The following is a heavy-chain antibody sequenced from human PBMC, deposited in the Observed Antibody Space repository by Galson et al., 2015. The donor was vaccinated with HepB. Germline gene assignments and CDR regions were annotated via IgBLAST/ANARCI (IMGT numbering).Heavy chain of an antibody. V-gene: IGHV3-7*03. CDR1: GFTFSSYW. D-gene: IGHD3-10*01. Sequence: SCAASGFTFSSYWMNWVRQAPGKGLEWVAHINQDGSSKYYVDSVKGRFTISRDNAKDSVYLQLDSLSAEDTAVYYCARRISLVRGIITKPDYYYGMDVWGQGTTVTVAS. J-gene: IGHJ6*02. CDR2: INQDGSSK. CDR3: ARRISLVRGIITKPDYYYGMDV.